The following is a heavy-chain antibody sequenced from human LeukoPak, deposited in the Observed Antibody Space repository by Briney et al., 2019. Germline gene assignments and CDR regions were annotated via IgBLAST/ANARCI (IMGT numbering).Heavy chain of an antibody. Sequence: PSETLSLTCTVSGGSISSYYWSWIRQPPGKGLEWIGYIYYSGSTNYNPSLKSRVTISVDTSKNQFSLKLSSVTAADTAVYYCATRVPPPFVGSSGYYPPPADDAFDIWGQGTMVTVSS. CDR1: GGSISSYY. V-gene: IGHV4-59*08. CDR3: ATRVPPPFVGSSGYYPPPADDAFDI. J-gene: IGHJ3*02. D-gene: IGHD3-22*01. CDR2: IYYSGST.